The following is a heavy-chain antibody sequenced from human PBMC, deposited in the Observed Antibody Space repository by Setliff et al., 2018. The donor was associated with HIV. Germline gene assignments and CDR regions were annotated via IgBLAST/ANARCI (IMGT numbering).Heavy chain of an antibody. CDR2: IYSDGRT. J-gene: IGHJ5*02. CDR1: GFTVSDTH. V-gene: IGHV3-53*01. CDR3: AKGVKWLDP. Sequence: TGGSLRLSCAASGFTVSDTHMTWVRQAPGKGLQWVPFIYSDGRTYYAESVKGRFTISRDDSKNTLYLQMHSLRVEDTAAYYCAKGVKWLDPWGQGIQVTVSS. D-gene: IGHD3-16*01.